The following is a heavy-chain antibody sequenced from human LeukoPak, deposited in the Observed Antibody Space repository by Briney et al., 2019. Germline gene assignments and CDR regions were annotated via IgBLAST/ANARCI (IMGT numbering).Heavy chain of an antibody. CDR2: ISYDGSNK. Sequence: GGSLRLSCAASGFTFSSYAMHWVRQAPGKGLEWVAVISYDGSNKYYADSVKGRFTISRDNSKNTLYLQMNSLRAEDTAVYYCVKVLAVAGIVRYDYWGQGTLVTVSS. CDR3: VKVLAVAGIVRYDY. J-gene: IGHJ4*02. V-gene: IGHV3-30-3*01. CDR1: GFTFSSYA. D-gene: IGHD6-19*01.